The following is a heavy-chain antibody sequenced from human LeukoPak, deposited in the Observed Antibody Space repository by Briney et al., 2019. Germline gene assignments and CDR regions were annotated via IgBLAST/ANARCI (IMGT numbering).Heavy chain of an antibody. Sequence: SETLSLTCTVSGGSISSYYWSWIRQPAGKGLEWIGRTYTSGSTNYNPSLKSRVTMSVDTSKNQFSLKQSSVTAADTAVYYCAGDYYDSSGYYYDYWGQGTLVTVSS. J-gene: IGHJ4*02. CDR2: TYTSGST. D-gene: IGHD3-22*01. CDR3: AGDYYDSSGYYYDY. CDR1: GGSISSYY. V-gene: IGHV4-4*07.